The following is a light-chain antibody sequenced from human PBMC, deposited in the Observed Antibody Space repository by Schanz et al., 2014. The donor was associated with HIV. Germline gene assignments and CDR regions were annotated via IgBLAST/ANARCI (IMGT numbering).Light chain of an antibody. Sequence: QSALTQPASVSGSLGQSITISCTGTSGDVGRYDYVSWYQQHPGQAPKLLIYDVTYRPSGISNRFSGSKSGYTASLTISGLQAEDEADYYCQSYDSSLSVLVFGGGTKLTVL. J-gene: IGLJ2*01. CDR1: SGDVGRYDY. V-gene: IGLV2-14*03. CDR2: DVT. CDR3: QSYDSSLSVLV.